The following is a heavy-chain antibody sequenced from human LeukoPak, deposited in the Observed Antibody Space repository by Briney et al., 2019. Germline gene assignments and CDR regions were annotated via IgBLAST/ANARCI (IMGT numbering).Heavy chain of an antibody. V-gene: IGHV3-23*01. CDR3: ARVEFHGSSSAFDY. CDR2: ISSTGGTT. J-gene: IGHJ4*02. D-gene: IGHD1-26*01. Sequence: GGTLRLSCAASGITFSSYGMSWVRQAPGKGLEWVSSISSTGGTTYYADSVKGRFTISRDNSKNTLYLQMNSLRAEDTAVYYCARVEFHGSSSAFDYWGQGTLVTVSS. CDR1: GITFSSYG.